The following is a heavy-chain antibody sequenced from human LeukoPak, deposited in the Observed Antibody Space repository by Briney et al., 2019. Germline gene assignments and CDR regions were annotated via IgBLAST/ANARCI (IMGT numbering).Heavy chain of an antibody. CDR1: GFTFSSYA. V-gene: IGHV3-30-3*01. CDR2: ISYDGSNK. D-gene: IGHD6-19*01. Sequence: GGSLRLSCAASGFTFSSYAMHWVRQAPGKGLEWVAVISYDGSNKYYADSVKGRFTISRDNSKSTLYLQMNSLRAEDTAVYYCARGWSSDDYWGQGTLVTVSS. CDR3: ARGWSSDDY. J-gene: IGHJ4*02.